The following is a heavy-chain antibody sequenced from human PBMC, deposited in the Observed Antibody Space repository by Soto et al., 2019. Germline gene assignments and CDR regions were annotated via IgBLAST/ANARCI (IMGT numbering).Heavy chain of an antibody. D-gene: IGHD2-21*02. CDR1: GYTFSNYA. V-gene: IGHV1-3*01. CDR2: INAGNGNT. J-gene: IGHJ4*02. Sequence: ASVKVSCKTSGYTFSNYAFHWVRQAPGQRLEWMGWINAGNGNTKNSQKFQGRVTITRDTSASTIYMELSSLRSEDTAVYYCASGRHCGDACYSNFDYWGQGTLVTVSS. CDR3: ASGRHCGDACYSNFDY.